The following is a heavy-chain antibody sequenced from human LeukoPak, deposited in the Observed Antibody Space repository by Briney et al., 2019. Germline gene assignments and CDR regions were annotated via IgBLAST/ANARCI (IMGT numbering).Heavy chain of an antibody. CDR2: ISSSGSNI. Sequence: PGGSLRLSCAASGFTFSFSDYYMSWIRQAPGKGLEWVSYISSSGSNIYYADSVKGRFTISRDNAKNSLYLQMNSLRAEDAAVYYCARRRYSGSSQHFDYWGLGTLVTVSS. V-gene: IGHV3-11*04. CDR1: GFTFSFSDYY. CDR3: ARRRYSGSSQHFDY. J-gene: IGHJ4*02. D-gene: IGHD1-26*01.